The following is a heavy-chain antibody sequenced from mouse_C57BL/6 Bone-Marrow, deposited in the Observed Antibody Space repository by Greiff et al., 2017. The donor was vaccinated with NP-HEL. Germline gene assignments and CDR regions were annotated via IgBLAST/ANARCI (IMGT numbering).Heavy chain of an antibody. V-gene: IGHV1-69*01. CDR3: ARGGLYYGNVLYWYFDV. D-gene: IGHD2-1*01. CDR1: GYTFTSYW. CDR2: IDPSDSYT. J-gene: IGHJ1*03. Sequence: VQLQQPGAELVMPGASVKLSCKASGYTFTSYWMHWVKQRPGQGLEWIGEIDPSDSYTTYNQKFKGKSTLTVDKSSSTAYMQLSSLTSEDSAVYYCARGGLYYGNVLYWYFDVWGTGTTVTVSS.